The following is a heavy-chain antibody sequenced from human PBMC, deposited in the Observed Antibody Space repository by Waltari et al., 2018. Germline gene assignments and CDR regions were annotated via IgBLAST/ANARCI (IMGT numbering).Heavy chain of an antibody. CDR3: ARDQMKPGGLDY. V-gene: IGHV4-39*07. J-gene: IGHJ4*02. CDR1: GGSISSSSYY. Sequence: QLQLQESGPGLVKPSETLSLTCTVSGGSISSSSYYWGWIRQPPGKGLEWIGSIYYSGSTYYNPSLKSRVTISVDTSKNQFSLKLSSVTAADTAVYYCARDQMKPGGLDYWGQGTLVTVSS. CDR2: IYYSGST.